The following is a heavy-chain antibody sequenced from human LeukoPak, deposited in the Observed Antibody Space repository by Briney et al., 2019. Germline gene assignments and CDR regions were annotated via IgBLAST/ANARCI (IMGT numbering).Heavy chain of an antibody. CDR1: GGSISSYY. CDR2: IYYSGST. D-gene: IGHD6-13*01. V-gene: IGHV4-59*01. CDR3: ARSYSSSWSPIDY. Sequence: PSETLSLTCTVSGGSISSYYWSWIRQPPGKGLEWIGYIYYSGSTNYNPSLKSRVTISVDTSKNQFSLKLSSGTAADTAVYYCARSYSSSWSPIDYWGQGTLVTVSS. J-gene: IGHJ4*02.